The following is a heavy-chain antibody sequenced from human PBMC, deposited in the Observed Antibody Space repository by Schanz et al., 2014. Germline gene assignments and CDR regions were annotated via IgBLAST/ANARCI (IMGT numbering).Heavy chain of an antibody. D-gene: IGHD6-19*01. Sequence: QEQLVQSGAEVRKPGASVKVSCKASGYTFSDSMHWVRQAPGQGLEWMGMINPSGGSTTYAQRFQGRVSITADKSTFTAYMDVSSLRSEDTAVYYCARLGTGMAVAGSVIDSYYYYMDVWGEGTTVTVSS. V-gene: IGHV1-46*01. CDR1: GYTFSDS. J-gene: IGHJ6*03. CDR2: INPSGGST. CDR3: ARLGTGMAVAGSVIDSYYYYMDV.